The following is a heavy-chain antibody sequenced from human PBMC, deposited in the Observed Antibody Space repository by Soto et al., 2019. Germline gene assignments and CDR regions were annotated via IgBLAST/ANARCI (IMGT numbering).Heavy chain of an antibody. Sequence: SETLSLTCTVSGVSISSSSYYWGWIRQPPGKGLEWIGSIYYSGTTDYNPSLNSRVTISVDTSKKQFSLKVSSVTAADTAVYYCARQVNYDFWSGSGYFDYWGQGTLVTVSS. CDR3: ARQVNYDFWSGSGYFDY. V-gene: IGHV4-39*01. CDR1: GVSISSSSYY. J-gene: IGHJ4*02. CDR2: IYYSGTT. D-gene: IGHD3-3*01.